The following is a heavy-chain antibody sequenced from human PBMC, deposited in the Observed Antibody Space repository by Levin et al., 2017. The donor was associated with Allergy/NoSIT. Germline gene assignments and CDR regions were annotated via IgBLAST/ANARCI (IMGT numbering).Heavy chain of an antibody. CDR1: GYTLINYD. J-gene: IGHJ4*02. CDR2: IKSKNGNT. V-gene: IGHV1-18*01. CDR3: ARGSGSSSAGLEY. D-gene: IGHD3-10*01. Sequence: GASVKVSCQASGYTLINYDITWVRRAPGQGLEWMGWIKSKNGNTNYAQKVQGRITLTTDTSTSTAYMELRSLRSDDTAVYYCARGSGSSSAGLEYWGQGTLLTVPS.